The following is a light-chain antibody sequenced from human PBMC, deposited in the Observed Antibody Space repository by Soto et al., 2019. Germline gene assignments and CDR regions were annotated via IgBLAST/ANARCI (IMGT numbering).Light chain of an antibody. CDR3: SSYTSSSTYYV. CDR2: DVS. J-gene: IGLJ1*01. Sequence: ALTQPASVSGSPGQSITISCTGTSSDVGGYNYVSWYQQHPGKAPKLMIYDVSNRPSGVSNRFSGSKSGNTASLTISGLQAEDEADYYCSSYTSSSTYYVFGTGTKLTVL. CDR1: SSDVGGYNY. V-gene: IGLV2-14*01.